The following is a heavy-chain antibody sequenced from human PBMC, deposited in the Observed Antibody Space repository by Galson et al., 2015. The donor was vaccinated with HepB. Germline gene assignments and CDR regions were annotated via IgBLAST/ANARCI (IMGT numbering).Heavy chain of an antibody. CDR2: ISYDGSNK. CDR1: GFTFSSYA. J-gene: IGHJ6*02. V-gene: IGHV3-30*04. D-gene: IGHD2-15*01. CDR3: ARDTVVVVAATQDSVRTDYYYYGMDV. Sequence: SLRLSCAASGFTFSSYAMHWVRQAPGKGLEWVAVISYDGSNKYYADSVKGRFTISRDNSKNTLYLQMNSLKAEDTAVYYCARDTVVVVAATQDSVRTDYYYYGMDVWGQGTTVTVSS.